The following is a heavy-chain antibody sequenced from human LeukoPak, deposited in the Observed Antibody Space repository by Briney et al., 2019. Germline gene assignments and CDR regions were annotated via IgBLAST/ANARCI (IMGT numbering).Heavy chain of an antibody. J-gene: IGHJ5*02. CDR1: GGSINTYY. CDR3: ARSLYTGYDYSDYGVNWFDP. D-gene: IGHD5-12*01. V-gene: IGHV4-59*01. CDR2: IFYTGNT. Sequence: KSSETLSLTCTVSGGSINTYYWSWIRQPPGKGLEWIGYIFYTGNTNYNPSLKRRVTISVHTSKNQFSLKLNSVTAADTAVYYCARSLYTGYDYSDYGVNWFDPWGQGTLVTVSS.